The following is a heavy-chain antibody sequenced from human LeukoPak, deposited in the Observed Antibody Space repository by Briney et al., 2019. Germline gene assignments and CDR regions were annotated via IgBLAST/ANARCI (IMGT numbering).Heavy chain of an antibody. Sequence: AGSLRLSCAASGFTFSSYSMNWVRHAQGEGLERVSSISSSSSYIYYSDSVQGRLTTTRENSKNTLYLQMHSLITADTAASYCAKDLLRATGNGGYYMDVWGKGTTVTVSS. CDR1: GFTFSSYS. CDR2: ISSSSSYI. V-gene: IGHV3-21*01. CDR3: AKDLLRATGNGGYYMDV. J-gene: IGHJ6*03. D-gene: IGHD5-12*01.